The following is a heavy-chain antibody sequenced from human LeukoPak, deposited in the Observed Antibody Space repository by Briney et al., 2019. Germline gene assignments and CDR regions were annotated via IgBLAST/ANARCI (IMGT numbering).Heavy chain of an antibody. CDR2: ISSSSSYI. J-gene: IGHJ6*02. D-gene: IGHD3-16*01. V-gene: IGHV3-21*01. CDR1: GFTFSSYS. Sequence: GGSLRLSCAASGFTFSSYSMNWVRQAPGKGLEWVTSISSSSSYIYYADSVKGRFTISRDNAKNSLHLQMNSLRAEDTAVYYCARYGDLVMLRRAGAGGRHVWGQGTTVTVSS. CDR3: ARYGDLVMLRRAGAGGRHV.